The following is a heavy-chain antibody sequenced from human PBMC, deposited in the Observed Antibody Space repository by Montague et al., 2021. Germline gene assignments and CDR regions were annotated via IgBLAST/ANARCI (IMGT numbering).Heavy chain of an antibody. CDR3: ARDQGQGYCGGDCYVGLDY. CDR1: GFTFSNYW. D-gene: IGHD2-21*01. J-gene: IGHJ4*02. CDR2: IKQDGSEK. Sequence: SLRLSCAASGFTFSNYWMSWVRQAPGKGLEWVANIKQDGSEKRYXDSVKGRFTISRDNAKNSLYLQMNSLRAEDTAVYFCARDQGQGYCGGDCYVGLDYWGQGTLVTVSS. V-gene: IGHV3-7*01.